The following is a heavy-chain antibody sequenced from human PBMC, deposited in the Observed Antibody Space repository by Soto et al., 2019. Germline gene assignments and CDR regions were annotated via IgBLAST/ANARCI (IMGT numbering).Heavy chain of an antibody. CDR3: ARHSISTSLAARLFWFDP. CDR1: GGSISSSSYY. J-gene: IGHJ5*02. V-gene: IGHV4-39*01. Sequence: QLQLQESGPGLVKPSETLSLTCTVSGGSISSSSYYWGWIRQPPGKGLEWIGSIYYSGSTYYNPSLKSRVPISVDTSKNQFSLKLSSVTAADTAVYYCARHSISTSLAARLFWFDPWGQGTLVTVSS. D-gene: IGHD6-6*01. CDR2: IYYSGST.